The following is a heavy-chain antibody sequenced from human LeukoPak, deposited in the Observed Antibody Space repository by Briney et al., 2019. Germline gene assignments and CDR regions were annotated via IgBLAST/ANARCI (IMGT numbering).Heavy chain of an antibody. CDR2: ISSSSSYI. D-gene: IGHD6-6*01. Sequence: GGSLRLSCAASGFTFSSYSMNWVRQAPGKGLEWVSSISSSSSYIYYADSVKGRFTISRDNAKNSLYLQMNSLRAEDTAVYYCARDLVQQLEVPYYGMDFWGQGTTVTVSS. CDR1: GFTFSSYS. V-gene: IGHV3-21*01. CDR3: ARDLVQQLEVPYYGMDF. J-gene: IGHJ6*02.